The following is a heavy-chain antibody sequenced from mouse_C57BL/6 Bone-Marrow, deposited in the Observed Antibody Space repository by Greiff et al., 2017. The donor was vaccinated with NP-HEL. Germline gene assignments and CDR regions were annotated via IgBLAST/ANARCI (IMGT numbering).Heavy chain of an antibody. V-gene: IGHV1-15*01. D-gene: IGHD2-4*01. CDR2: IDPETGGT. J-gene: IGHJ3*01. CDR1: GYTFTDYE. Sequence: QVQLKESGAELVRPGASVTLSCKASGYTFTDYEMHWVKQTPVHGLEWIGAIDPETGGTAYNQKFKGKAILTADKSSSTAYMELRSLTSEDSAGYYGTRDDYDRFAYWGQGTLVTVSA. CDR3: TRDDYDRFAY.